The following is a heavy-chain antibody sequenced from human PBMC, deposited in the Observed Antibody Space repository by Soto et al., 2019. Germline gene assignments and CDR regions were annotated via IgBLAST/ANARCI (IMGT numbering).Heavy chain of an antibody. D-gene: IGHD6-13*01. CDR3: ARGVGRGLGGWEQQLAQGIQY. CDR2: IIPIFGTA. Sequence: GASVKVSCKASGGTFSSYAISCVRQAPGQGLEWMGGIIPIFGTANYAQKFQGRVTITADESTSTAYMELSSLRSEDTAVYYCARGVGRGLGGWEQQLAQGIQYWGQGTLVTVSS. J-gene: IGHJ4*02. V-gene: IGHV1-69*13. CDR1: GGTFSSYA.